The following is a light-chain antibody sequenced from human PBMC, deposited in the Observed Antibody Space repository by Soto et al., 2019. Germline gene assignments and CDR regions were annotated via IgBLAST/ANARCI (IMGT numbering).Light chain of an antibody. Sequence: DIQMTQSPSSLSASVGARVTITCRASQSIAGYLNWYQQKPGKAPKLLIYPASSLQSGVPSRFSGSGSGTDFALTIRSLQPEDFATYYCQQSYSTPRTFGQGTKLEIQ. CDR3: QQSYSTPRT. CDR1: QSIAGY. CDR2: PAS. V-gene: IGKV1-39*01. J-gene: IGKJ2*01.